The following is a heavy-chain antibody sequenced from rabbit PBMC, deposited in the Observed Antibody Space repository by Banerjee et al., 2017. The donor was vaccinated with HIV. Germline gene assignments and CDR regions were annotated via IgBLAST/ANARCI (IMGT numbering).Heavy chain of an antibody. D-gene: IGHD4-1*01. CDR1: GFDFSSYG. V-gene: IGHV1S45*01. J-gene: IGHJ4*01. CDR3: AREVAVVIGWNIGW. CDR2: INAVTGKT. Sequence: QEQLKESGGGLVHPGGSLKLSCKASGFDFSSYGVSWVRQAPGKGLEWMACINAVTGKTVYARWAKARCTFSKAESTQVTLQMTGLSAADTVPFFCAREVAVVIGWNIGWWGAGTLVTVS.